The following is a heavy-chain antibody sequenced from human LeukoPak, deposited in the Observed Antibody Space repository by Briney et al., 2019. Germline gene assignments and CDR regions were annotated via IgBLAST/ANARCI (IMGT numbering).Heavy chain of an antibody. CDR2: IYTSGST. D-gene: IGHD3-3*01. CDR1: GGSISSYY. Sequence: SETLSLTCTVSGGSISSYYWSWIRQPPGKGLEWIGRIYTSGSTNYNPSLKSRVTISVDTSKNQFSLKLSSVTAADTAVYYCARHLPTYYDFWSAKRGVFDPWGQGTLVTVSS. V-gene: IGHV4-59*08. CDR3: ARHLPTYYDFWSAKRGVFDP. J-gene: IGHJ5*02.